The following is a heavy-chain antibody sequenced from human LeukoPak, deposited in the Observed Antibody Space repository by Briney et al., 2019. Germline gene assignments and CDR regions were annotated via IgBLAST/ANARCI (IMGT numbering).Heavy chain of an antibody. CDR1: GFTFSSYG. V-gene: IGHV3-30*18. D-gene: IGHD4-17*01. J-gene: IGHJ4*02. CDR2: ISYDGSNK. Sequence: GGSLSLSCAASGFTFSSYGMHWVRQAPGKGLEWVAVISYDGSNKYYADSVKGRFTISRDNSKNTLYLQMNSLRAEDTAVYYCAKRSTVTPWYDYWGQGTLVTVSS. CDR3: AKRSTVTPWYDY.